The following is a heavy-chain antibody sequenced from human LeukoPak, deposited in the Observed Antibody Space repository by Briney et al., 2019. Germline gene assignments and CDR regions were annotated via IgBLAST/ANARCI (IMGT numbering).Heavy chain of an antibody. CDR3: AKESDVAAAGIDY. Sequence: GGSLRLSCAASGFIFSGYGMHWVRQAPGRGLQWVTFIRYEGSNKYYADSVKGRFTISRDNSKNTLYLQMNSLRVEDTAVYYCAKESDVAAAGIDYWGQGTLVTVSS. V-gene: IGHV3-30*02. J-gene: IGHJ4*02. D-gene: IGHD6-13*01. CDR2: IRYEGSNK. CDR1: GFIFSGYG.